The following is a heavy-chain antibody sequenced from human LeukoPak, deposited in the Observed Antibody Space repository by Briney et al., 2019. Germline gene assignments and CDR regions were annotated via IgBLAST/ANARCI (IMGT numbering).Heavy chain of an antibody. V-gene: IGHV3-30-3*01. CDR3: ARNDYGDYIAYYSMDV. D-gene: IGHD4-17*01. CDR2: ISYDGSNK. J-gene: IGHJ6*02. CDR1: GFTFSSYA. Sequence: PGGSLRLSCAASGFTFSSYAMHWVRQAPGKGLEWVAVISYDGSNKYYADSVKGRFTISRDNSKNTLYPQMNSLRAEDTAVYYCARNDYGDYIAYYSMDVWGQGTTVTVSS.